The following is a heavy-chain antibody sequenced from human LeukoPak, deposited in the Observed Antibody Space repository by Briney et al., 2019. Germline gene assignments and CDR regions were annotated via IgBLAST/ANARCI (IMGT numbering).Heavy chain of an antibody. J-gene: IGHJ4*02. CDR2: INPNSGGT. CDR1: GYTFIGYY. V-gene: IGHV1-2*06. D-gene: IGHD2-15*01. Sequence: ASVKVSCKASGYTFIGYYMHWVRQAPGQGLEWMGRINPNSGGTNYAQKFQGRVTVTRDTSISTAYMELSRLRSDDTAVYYCASGPTLGYCSGGSCYSIDFDYWGQGTLVTVSS. CDR3: ASGPTLGYCSGGSCYSIDFDY.